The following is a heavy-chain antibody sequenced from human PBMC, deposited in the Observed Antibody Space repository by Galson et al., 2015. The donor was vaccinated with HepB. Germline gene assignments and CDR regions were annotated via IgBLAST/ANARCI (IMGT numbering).Heavy chain of an antibody. Sequence: SLRLSCAASGFTFSSYAMSWVRQAPGKGLEWVSALSGSGGSTYYADSVKGRFTISRDNSKNTLYLQMNSLRAEDTAVYYCAKAAARNDAFDIWGQGTMVTVSS. V-gene: IGHV3-23*01. CDR2: LSGSGGST. J-gene: IGHJ3*02. CDR3: AKAAARNDAFDI. CDR1: GFTFSSYA. D-gene: IGHD6-6*01.